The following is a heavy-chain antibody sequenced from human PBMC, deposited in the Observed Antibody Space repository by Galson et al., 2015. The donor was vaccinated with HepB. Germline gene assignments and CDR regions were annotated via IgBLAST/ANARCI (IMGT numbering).Heavy chain of an antibody. V-gene: IGHV3-53*01. Sequence: SLRLSCAASGFTVSNYYMSWVRQTPEKGLECVSLLYGGGTTYYAGSVRGRFTISRDNSKNTLFLQMDSLRAEDSAVYYCARDYPLFDSWVQGTLVTVSS. J-gene: IGHJ4*02. CDR1: GFTVSNYY. CDR2: LYGGGTT. D-gene: IGHD3-16*02. CDR3: ARDYPLFDS.